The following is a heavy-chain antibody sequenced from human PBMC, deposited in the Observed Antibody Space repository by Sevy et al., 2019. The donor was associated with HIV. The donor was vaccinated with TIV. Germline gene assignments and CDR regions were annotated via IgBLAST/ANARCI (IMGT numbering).Heavy chain of an antibody. J-gene: IGHJ6*02. V-gene: IGHV3-21*01. D-gene: IGHD3-16*01. CDR2: ISSSSGSI. Sequence: GESLKISCAASGFTFSNYNMTWVRQAPGKGLEWVSFISSSSGSIYYADSLKGRFTISRDNGKNSLYLQMNSLRAEDTAVYYCARDRDTLVKNKYYYYGMDVWGQGTTVTVSS. CDR3: ARDRDTLVKNKYYYYGMDV. CDR1: GFTFSNYN.